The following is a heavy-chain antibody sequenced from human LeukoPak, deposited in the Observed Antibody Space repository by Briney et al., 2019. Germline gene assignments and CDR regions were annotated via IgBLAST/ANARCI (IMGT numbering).Heavy chain of an antibody. CDR3: AKTNGYYDY. J-gene: IGHJ4*02. CDR1: GFTYSNNG. CDR2: ISGGGDTT. V-gene: IGHV3-23*01. D-gene: IGHD3-22*01. Sequence: GGSLRLSCAASGFTYSNNGMSWVRQSPGRGLEWVSGISGGGDTTYYAESVKGRFTISRDNSKNTLFLQMNSLTAEDTAVYYCAKTNGYYDYWGQGTLVAVSS.